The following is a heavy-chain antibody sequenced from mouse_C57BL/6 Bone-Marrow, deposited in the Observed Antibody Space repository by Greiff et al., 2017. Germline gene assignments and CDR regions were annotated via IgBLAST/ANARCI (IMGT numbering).Heavy chain of an antibody. D-gene: IGHD1-1*01. J-gene: IGHJ2*01. Sequence: VQLKQSGPELVKPGASVKISCKASGYSFTDYNMNWVKQSNGKSLEWIGVINPNYGTTSYNQKFKGKATLTVDQSSSTAYMQLNSLTSEDSAVYYCAFYYYGSSPYFDYWGQGTTLTVSS. V-gene: IGHV1-39*01. CDR3: AFYYYGSSPYFDY. CDR2: INPNYGTT. CDR1: GYSFTDYN.